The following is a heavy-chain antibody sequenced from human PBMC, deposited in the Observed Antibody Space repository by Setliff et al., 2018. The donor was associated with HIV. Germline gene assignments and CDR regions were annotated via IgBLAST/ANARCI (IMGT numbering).Heavy chain of an antibody. V-gene: IGHV1-46*01. CDR2: NNPSGGST. D-gene: IGHD1-26*01. Sequence: ASVKVSCKASGYTFTSYYIHWVRQAPGQGLEWMGINNPSGGSTTYAQKFQGGVTMTRDTSTNTLYMELSSLRSDDTAVYYCARDGGYNDRSDFFDYWGQGTLVTVSS. J-gene: IGHJ4*02. CDR3: ARDGGYNDRSDFFDY. CDR1: GYTFTSYY.